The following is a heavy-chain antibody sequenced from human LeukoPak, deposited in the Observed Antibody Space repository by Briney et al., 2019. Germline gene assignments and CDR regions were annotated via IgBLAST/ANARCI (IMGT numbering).Heavy chain of an antibody. CDR3: ARDDAPEWALHRDFDY. CDR1: GFTFSSYS. J-gene: IGHJ4*02. V-gene: IGHV3-21*01. Sequence: PGGSLRLSCAASGFTFSSYSMNWVRQAPGKGLEWVSSISSSSIYIYYADTVKGRFTISRDNAKNSLYLQMNSLRAEDTAVYYCARDDAPEWALHRDFDYWGQGTLVTVSS. D-gene: IGHD1-26*01. CDR2: ISSSSIYI.